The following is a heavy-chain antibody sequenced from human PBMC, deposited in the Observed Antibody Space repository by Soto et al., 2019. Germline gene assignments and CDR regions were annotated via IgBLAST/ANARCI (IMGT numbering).Heavy chain of an antibody. CDR3: ARDRLMATAGTARHYFGLDV. CDR1: GGSIRSGGYY. CDR2: IYYSGNT. Sequence: TLSLTCTVSGGSIRSGGYYWSWVRQNPRRGLEWIGNIYYSGNTYYNPSLKSRLTISVDTSKNQFSLNLSSVTAADTAVYYCARDRLMATAGTARHYFGLDVWGQGTTVTVSS. D-gene: IGHD5-18*01. V-gene: IGHV4-31*03. J-gene: IGHJ6*02.